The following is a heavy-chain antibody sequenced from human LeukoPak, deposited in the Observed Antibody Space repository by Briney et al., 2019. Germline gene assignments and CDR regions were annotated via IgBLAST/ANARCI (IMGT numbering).Heavy chain of an antibody. D-gene: IGHD2-15*01. J-gene: IGHJ6*02. CDR1: EFTVSSNY. CDR2: ISGDDTTT. CDR3: ARDGYCSGKVCSFDYGVDV. V-gene: IGHV3-11*01. Sequence: GGSLRLSCAASEFTVSSNYMSWIRQAPGKGLEWVSYISGDDTTTYYADSVRGRFTISRDNGNNSLFLQMNSLRAEDTAVYYCARDGYCSGKVCSFDYGVDVWGQGTTVTVSS.